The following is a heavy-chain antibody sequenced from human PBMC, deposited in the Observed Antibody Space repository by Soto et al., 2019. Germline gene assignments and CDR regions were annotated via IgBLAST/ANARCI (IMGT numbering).Heavy chain of an antibody. CDR1: GGSISSGGYY. Sequence: NPSETLSLTCTVSGGSISSGGYYWSWIRQHPGKGLEWIGYIYYSGSTYYNPSLKSRVTISVDTSKNQFSLKLSSVTAADTAVYYCARAGSSSWYPTRNWFDPWGQGTLVTVSS. V-gene: IGHV4-31*03. CDR2: IYYSGST. CDR3: ARAGSSSWYPTRNWFDP. D-gene: IGHD6-13*01. J-gene: IGHJ5*02.